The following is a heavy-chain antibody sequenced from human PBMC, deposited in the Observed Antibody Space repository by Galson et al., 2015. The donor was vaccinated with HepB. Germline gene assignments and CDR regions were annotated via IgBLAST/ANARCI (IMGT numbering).Heavy chain of an antibody. D-gene: IGHD7-27*01. Sequence: SVKVSCKASGGTFSSYAVTWVRQAPGQGLEWMGWISPYNGNTNYAQNLQGRVSMTTDTPTSTAYMDLRSLRSDDTAVYYCARYRSFGQLGAGDYWGQGTLVAVSS. CDR3: ARYRSFGQLGAGDY. CDR2: ISPYNGNT. V-gene: IGHV1-18*01. J-gene: IGHJ4*02. CDR1: GGTFSSYA.